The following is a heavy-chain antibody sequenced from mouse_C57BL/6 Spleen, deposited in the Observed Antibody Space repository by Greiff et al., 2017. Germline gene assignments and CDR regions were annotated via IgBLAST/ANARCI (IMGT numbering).Heavy chain of an antibody. J-gene: IGHJ4*01. D-gene: IGHD3-2*02. Sequence: VQLQQPGAELVKPGASVKMSCKASGYTFTSYWITWVKQRPGQGLEWIGDIYPGSGSTNYNEKFKSKATLTVDTSSSTAYRQLSSLTSEDSAVYYCARGAAQAKGAIDYWGQGTSVTVSS. CDR1: GYTFTSYW. V-gene: IGHV1-55*01. CDR3: ARGAAQAKGAIDY. CDR2: IYPGSGST.